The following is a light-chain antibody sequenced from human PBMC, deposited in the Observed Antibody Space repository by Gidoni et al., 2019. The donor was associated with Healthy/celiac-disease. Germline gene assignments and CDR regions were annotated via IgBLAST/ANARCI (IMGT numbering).Light chain of an antibody. V-gene: IGKV1-NL1*01. CDR3: QQYYSTLET. J-gene: IGKJ1*01. CDR1: QGISNS. Sequence: DIPMTHSPSSLSASVGDRVTITCRVSQGISNSLAWYQQKPGKAPKLLLYAASRLESGVPARFSGSGSGTDYTLTISSLQPEDFANYYCQQYYSTLETFGQGTKVEIK. CDR2: AAS.